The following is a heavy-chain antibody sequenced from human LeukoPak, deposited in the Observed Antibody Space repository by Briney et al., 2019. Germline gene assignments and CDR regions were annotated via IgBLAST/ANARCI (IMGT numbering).Heavy chain of an antibody. J-gene: IGHJ4*02. CDR2: IKEDGTEK. CDR1: GFTFSSYW. D-gene: IGHD6-6*01. CDR3: AKERGYSSSSVDY. V-gene: IGHV3-7*03. Sequence: GGSLRLSCAVSGFTFSSYWMSWVRQAPGKGLEWVANIKEDGTEKYYQDSVKGRFTIFRDNSKNTLYLQMNSLRAEDTAVYHCAKERGYSSSSVDYWGQGILVTVSS.